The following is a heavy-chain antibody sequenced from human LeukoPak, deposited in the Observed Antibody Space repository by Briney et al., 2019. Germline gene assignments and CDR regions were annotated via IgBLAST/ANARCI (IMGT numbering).Heavy chain of an antibody. V-gene: IGHV3-73*01. J-gene: IGHJ4*02. D-gene: IGHD6-19*01. CDR3: TRLTPGYRGIAVAPFDY. Sequence: GGSLRLSCAASGFTFSGSAMHWVRQASGKGLEWVGRIRSKANSYATAYAASVKGRFTTSRDDSKNTAYLQMNSLKTEDTAVYYCTRLTPGYRGIAVAPFDYWGQGTLVTVSS. CDR1: GFTFSGSA. CDR2: IRSKANSYAT.